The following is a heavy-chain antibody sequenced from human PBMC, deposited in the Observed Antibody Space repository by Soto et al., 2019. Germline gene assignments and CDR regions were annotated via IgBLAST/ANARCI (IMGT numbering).Heavy chain of an antibody. J-gene: IGHJ4*02. CDR2: IYPGDSDA. CDR3: ARRGDDYSLDY. CDR1: GYSFITHW. V-gene: IGHV5-51*01. D-gene: IGHD4-4*01. Sequence: SLKISCKGSGYSFITHWIAWVRQMPGRGLEWMGIIYPGDSDARYSPSFQGLVTISVDKSLSTVYLQWSSLEASDSALYFCARRGDDYSLDYWGQGTLVTVSS.